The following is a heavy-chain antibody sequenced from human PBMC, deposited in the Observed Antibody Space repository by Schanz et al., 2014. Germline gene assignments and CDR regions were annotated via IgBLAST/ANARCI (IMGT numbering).Heavy chain of an antibody. CDR1: GLTFTSAW. Sequence: EVQLAESGGGLVQPGGSLRLSCAASGLTFTSAWMSWVRQAPGKGLQWVARIKSKTDGGTRDYAAPVKGRFTISTDDSKNTVYLQMNSLKTEDTAVYYCPADLWFGAVWGVWWGQGTLVTVSS. V-gene: IGHV3-15*01. CDR2: IKSKTDGGTR. J-gene: IGHJ4*02. D-gene: IGHD3-10*01. CDR3: PADLWFGAVWGVW.